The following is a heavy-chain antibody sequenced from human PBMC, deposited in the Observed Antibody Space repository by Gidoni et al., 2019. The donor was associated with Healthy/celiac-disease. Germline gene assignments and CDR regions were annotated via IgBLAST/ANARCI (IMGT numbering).Heavy chain of an antibody. CDR2: IKQDGSEK. D-gene: IGHD3-10*01. Sequence: EVQLVESGGGLVQPGGSLSISCAASGFTFSSYWMRWVRQAPGKGLEWVANIKQDGSEKYYLDSVKGRFTISRDNAKNSLYLQMNSLRAEDTAVYYCVSQYGSGYWGQGTLVTVSS. V-gene: IGHV3-7*01. CDR3: VSQYGSGY. CDR1: GFTFSSYW. J-gene: IGHJ4*02.